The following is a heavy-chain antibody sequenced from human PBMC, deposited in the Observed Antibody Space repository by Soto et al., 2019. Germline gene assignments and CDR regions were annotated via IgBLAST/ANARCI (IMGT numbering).Heavy chain of an antibody. Sequence: SETLSLTCAVYVGSFSGYYWSWIRQPPGKGLEWIGEINHSGSTNYNPSLKSRVTISVDTSKNQFSLKLSSVTAADTAVYYCARDGGYYQLFFDYWGQGTLVTVSS. CDR1: VGSFSGYY. D-gene: IGHD3-22*01. CDR2: INHSGST. CDR3: ARDGGYYQLFFDY. V-gene: IGHV4-34*01. J-gene: IGHJ4*02.